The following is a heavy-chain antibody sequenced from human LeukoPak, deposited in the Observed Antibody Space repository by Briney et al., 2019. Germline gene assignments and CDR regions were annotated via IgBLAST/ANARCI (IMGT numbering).Heavy chain of an antibody. V-gene: IGHV1-24*01. CDR2: FDLEDGET. Sequence: ASVKLSCNVSGYTLTELSMHWVRHAPGKGLELKGGFDLEDGETIYEQKYQGRVTMTEDTSTDTAYMELSSLRSEDTAVYYCAATFPSMVRGVIITSDAFDIWGQGTMVTVSS. D-gene: IGHD3-10*01. CDR3: AATFPSMVRGVIITSDAFDI. J-gene: IGHJ3*02. CDR1: GYTLTELS.